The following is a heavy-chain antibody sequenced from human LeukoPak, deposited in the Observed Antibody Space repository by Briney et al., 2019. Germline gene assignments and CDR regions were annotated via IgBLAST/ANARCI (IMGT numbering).Heavy chain of an antibody. V-gene: IGHV4-59*01. CDR2: IYYSGST. D-gene: IGHD3-16*02. J-gene: IGHJ4*02. CDR1: GGSISSYY. Sequence: PSETLSLTCTVSGGSISSYYWGWIRQPPGKGLEWIGYIYYSGSTNYNPSLKSRVTISVDTSKNQFSLKLSSVTAADTAVYYCARGATISNYDYVWGSYRYPYFDYWGQGTLVTVSS. CDR3: ARGATISNYDYVWGSYRYPYFDY.